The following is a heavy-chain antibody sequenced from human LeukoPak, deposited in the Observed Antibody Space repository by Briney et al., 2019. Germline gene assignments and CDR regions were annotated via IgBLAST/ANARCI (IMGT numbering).Heavy chain of an antibody. D-gene: IGHD2-2*01. CDR1: GYTFTGYY. J-gene: IGHJ4*02. CDR2: INPNSGGT. Sequence: ASVKVSCKASGYTFTGYYMHWVRQAPGQGLEWMGWINPNSGGTNYAQKFQGRVTMTRDTSISTAYMELSRLRSDDTAVYYCARGDVVVPAATEYYFDYWGQGTLVTVSS. V-gene: IGHV1-2*02. CDR3: ARGDVVVPAATEYYFDY.